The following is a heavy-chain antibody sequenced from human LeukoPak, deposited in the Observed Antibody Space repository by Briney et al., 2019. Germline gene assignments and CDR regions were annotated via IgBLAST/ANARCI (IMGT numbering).Heavy chain of an antibody. D-gene: IGHD3-22*01. V-gene: IGHV1-18*01. CDR3: ARGVLYYDSSGYYYYYGMDV. Sequence: ASVKVSCKASGYTFTSYGISRVRQAPGQGLEWMGWISAYNGNTNYAQKLQGRVTMTTDTSTSTAYMELRSLRSDDTAVYYCARGVLYYDSSGYYYYYGMDVWGQGTTVTVSS. J-gene: IGHJ6*02. CDR1: GYTFTSYG. CDR2: ISAYNGNT.